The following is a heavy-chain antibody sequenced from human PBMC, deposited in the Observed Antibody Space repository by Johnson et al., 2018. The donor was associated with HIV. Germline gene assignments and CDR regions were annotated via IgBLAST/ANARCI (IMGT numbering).Heavy chain of an antibody. D-gene: IGHD6-19*01. CDR2: ISYDGSNK. CDR1: GFTFSSYG. Sequence: QVQLVESGGGVVQPGRSLRLSCAASGFTFSSYGMHWVRQAPGKGLEWMAVISYDGSNKYYADSVKGRFTISRDNSKNTLYLQMNSLRAEDTAFYYCARDRRNRQWQRLDAFDIWGQGTMVIVSS. CDR3: ARDRRNRQWQRLDAFDI. J-gene: IGHJ3*02. V-gene: IGHV3-30*03.